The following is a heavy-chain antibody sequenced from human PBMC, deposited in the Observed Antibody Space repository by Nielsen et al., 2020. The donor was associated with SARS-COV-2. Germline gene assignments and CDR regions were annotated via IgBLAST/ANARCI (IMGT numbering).Heavy chain of an antibody. CDR3: ARDAAYSRFDY. J-gene: IGHJ4*02. V-gene: IGHV3-7*05. CDR2: INEDGSVV. CDR1: GLICSSSW. D-gene: IGHD4-11*01. Sequence: SLNISCAASGLICSSSWMVWLRQARGKGLEWVANINEDGSVVNSVDSVKGRFTISRDNAGKSLYLQMNSLRAGDTAVYYCARDAAYSRFDYWGQGTLVTVSS.